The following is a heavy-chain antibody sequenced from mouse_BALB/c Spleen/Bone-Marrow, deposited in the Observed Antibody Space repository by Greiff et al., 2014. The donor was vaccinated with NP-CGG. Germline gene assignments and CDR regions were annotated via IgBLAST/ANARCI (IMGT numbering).Heavy chain of an antibody. CDR2: IDPANGNT. Sequence: EVQLQQSGAEIVKPGASVKSSCTTSGFNIEDSYIYWMKQRPEQGLEWIGRIDPANGNTKYDPKFQGKATITVDTSSATAYLQLSSLTSEDTAVYYCARNYGSSLDYWGQGTPLTVSS. J-gene: IGHJ2*01. CDR1: GFNIEDSY. V-gene: IGHV14-3*02. CDR3: ARNYGSSLDY. D-gene: IGHD1-1*01.